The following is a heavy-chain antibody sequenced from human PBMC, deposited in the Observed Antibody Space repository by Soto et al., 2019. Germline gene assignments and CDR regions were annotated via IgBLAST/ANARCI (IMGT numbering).Heavy chain of an antibody. Sequence: GWSLRLSCAASGFTFSSYAMSWVRQAPGKGLEWVSAISGSGGSTYYADSVKGRFTISRDNSKNTLYLQMNSLRAEDTAVYYCAKGSRRHYGMDVWGQGTTVTVSS. CDR1: GFTFSSYA. CDR3: AKGSRRHYGMDV. V-gene: IGHV3-23*01. CDR2: ISGSGGST. J-gene: IGHJ6*02.